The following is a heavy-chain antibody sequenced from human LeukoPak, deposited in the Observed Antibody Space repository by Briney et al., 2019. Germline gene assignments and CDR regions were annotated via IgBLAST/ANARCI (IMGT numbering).Heavy chain of an antibody. Sequence: ASVKVSCKASGYTFTNYGISWVRQAPGQGLEWMGGIIPIFGTANYAQKFQGRVTITADKSTSTAYMELSSLRSEDTAVYYCASPRNIDYYDSSGYYSYWGQGTLVTVSS. CDR2: IIPIFGTA. D-gene: IGHD3-22*01. CDR3: ASPRNIDYYDSSGYYSY. J-gene: IGHJ4*02. CDR1: GYTFTNYG. V-gene: IGHV1-69*06.